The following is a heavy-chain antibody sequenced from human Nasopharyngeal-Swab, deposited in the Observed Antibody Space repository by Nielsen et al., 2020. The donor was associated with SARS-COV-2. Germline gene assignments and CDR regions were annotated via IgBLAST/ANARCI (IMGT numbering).Heavy chain of an antibody. CDR3: ARQVWDEYYFDH. CDR1: GFIFTTYW. Sequence: GESLKISCQGSGFIFTTYWISWVRQMPGKGLEWMGRINPSDSYTNYNPSFQGRVTISADTSISTAYLQWSSLEAPDTAMYYCARQVWDEYYFDHWGQGILVTVSS. V-gene: IGHV5-10-1*01. D-gene: IGHD1-26*01. J-gene: IGHJ4*02. CDR2: INPSDSYT.